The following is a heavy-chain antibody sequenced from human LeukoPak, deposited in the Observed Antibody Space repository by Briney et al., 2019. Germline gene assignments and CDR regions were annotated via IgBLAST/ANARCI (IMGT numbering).Heavy chain of an antibody. D-gene: IGHD3-3*01. CDR3: ARYSYYDFCSGYMDV. V-gene: IGHV3-20*04. CDR2: INWNGGST. CDR1: GFTFDDYG. Sequence: GGSLRLSCAASGFTFDDYGMSWVRQAPGKGLEWVSGINWNGGSTGYADSVKGRFTISRDNAKNSLYLQMNSLRAEDTALYYCARYSYYDFCSGYMDVWGKGTTVTVPS. J-gene: IGHJ6*03.